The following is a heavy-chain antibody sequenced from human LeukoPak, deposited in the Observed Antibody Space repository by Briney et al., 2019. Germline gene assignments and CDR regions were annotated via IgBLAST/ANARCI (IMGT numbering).Heavy chain of an antibody. CDR3: AKVRGIVGADS. V-gene: IGHV3-23*01. J-gene: IGHJ4*02. CDR1: GLTFSSYA. D-gene: IGHD1-26*01. CDR2: ISGSGGST. Sequence: GGTLRLSCAASGLTFSSYAMSWVRQAPGKGLWWVSAISGSGGSTYYADSVKGRFTISRDNSKNTLYLQMHSLRAEDTAVYYCAKVRGIVGADSWGEGTLVTVSS.